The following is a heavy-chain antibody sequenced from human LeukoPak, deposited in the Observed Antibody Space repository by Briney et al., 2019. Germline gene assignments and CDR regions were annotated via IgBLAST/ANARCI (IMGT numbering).Heavy chain of an antibody. J-gene: IGHJ4*02. CDR1: GGSISTGSYY. V-gene: IGHV4-39*02. D-gene: IGHD6-13*01. CDR3: ARSSAGVPFDY. CDR2: ISYSGTT. Sequence: SSETLSLTCTVSGGSISTGSYYWGWVRQAPGKGLEYIGSISYSGTTYYNPSLKSRATISVDTSKNHFSLNLSSVSAADTAVYYCARSSAGVPFDYWGQGTLVTVSS.